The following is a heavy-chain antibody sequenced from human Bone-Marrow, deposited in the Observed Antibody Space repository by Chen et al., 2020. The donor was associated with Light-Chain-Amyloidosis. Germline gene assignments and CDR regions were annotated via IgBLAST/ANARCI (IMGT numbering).Heavy chain of an antibody. D-gene: IGHD5-12*01. Sequence: EVNLDQSGPEGKKPGEPLRTSGKAPGYTFPNYWIGWVRQMPGKGLEWMGVIYPDDSDARYSPSFEGQVTISADKSITTAYLQWRSLKASDTAMYYCARRRDGYNFDYWGQGTLVTVSS. J-gene: IGHJ4*02. CDR2: IYPDDSDA. V-gene: IGHV5-51*01. CDR3: ARRRDGYNFDY. CDR1: GYTFPNYW.